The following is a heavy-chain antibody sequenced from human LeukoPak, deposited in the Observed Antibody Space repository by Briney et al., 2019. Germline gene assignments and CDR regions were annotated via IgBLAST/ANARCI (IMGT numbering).Heavy chain of an antibody. CDR1: GFTFSDYY. J-gene: IGHJ4*02. CDR2: ISSSGSTI. CDR3: ARGRRRIAAAALDY. V-gene: IGHV3-11*01. D-gene: IGHD6-13*01. Sequence: PGGSLRLSCAASGFTFSDYYMSWVRQAPGKGLEWVSYISSSGSTIYYADSVKGRFTISRDNAKNSLYLQMNSLRAEDTAVYYCARGRRRIAAAALDYWGQGTLVTVSS.